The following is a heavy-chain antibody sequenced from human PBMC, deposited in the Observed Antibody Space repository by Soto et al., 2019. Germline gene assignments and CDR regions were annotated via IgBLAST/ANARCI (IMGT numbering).Heavy chain of an antibody. Sequence: QVQLVQSGAEVKKPGSSVKVSCKASGGTFSSYTISWVRRAPGQGLEWMGRIIPILGIANYAQKFQGRVTITADKSTSTAYMELSSLRSEDTAVYYCARDSGYSYGYLLGYWGQGTLVTVSS. V-gene: IGHV1-69*08. CDR2: IIPILGIA. CDR3: ARDSGYSYGYLLGY. CDR1: GGTFSSYT. D-gene: IGHD5-18*01. J-gene: IGHJ4*02.